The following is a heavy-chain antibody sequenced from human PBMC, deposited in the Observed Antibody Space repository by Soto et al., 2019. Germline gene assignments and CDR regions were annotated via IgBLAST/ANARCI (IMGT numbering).Heavy chain of an antibody. Sequence: QVQLQESGPGLVRPSGTLSLTCAVSGDSIIGTGWWSWVRQSPGKGLDWIGEVYHSGATNYNPPLKSRVTISVDTSRNQFSLNLGSVTAADTAVYYCVRNGYYSLDVWGQGTTVTVSS. CDR3: VRNGYYSLDV. D-gene: IGHD3-22*01. V-gene: IGHV4-4*02. J-gene: IGHJ6*02. CDR1: GDSIIGTGW. CDR2: VYHSGAT.